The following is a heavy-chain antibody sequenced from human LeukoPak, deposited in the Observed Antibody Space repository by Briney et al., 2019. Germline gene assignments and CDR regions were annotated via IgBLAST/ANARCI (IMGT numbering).Heavy chain of an antibody. CDR3: ARDRSPSWASDY. D-gene: IGHD2-2*01. J-gene: IGHJ4*02. CDR2: ISSSSSYT. Sequence: GGSLRLSCAASGFTFSDYYMSWIRQAPGKGLEWVSYISSSSSYTNYADSVKGRFTISRDDAKNSLYLQMNSLRDEDTAVYYCARDRSPSWASDYWGQGTLVTVSS. V-gene: IGHV3-11*06. CDR1: GFTFSDYY.